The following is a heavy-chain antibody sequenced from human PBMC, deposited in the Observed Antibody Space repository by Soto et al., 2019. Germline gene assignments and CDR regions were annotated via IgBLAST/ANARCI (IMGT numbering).Heavy chain of an antibody. J-gene: IGHJ3*02. Sequence: GASVKISCKASGYNFTSYGISWVRQAPGQGLEWKGWINAYNGNKNYAQKFQSRVTMTRDTSTSTVYMELSSLRSEDTAVYYCAIAVDTAMTQENDDAFDIWGQGTMVTVSS. CDR1: GYNFTSYG. D-gene: IGHD5-18*01. V-gene: IGHV1-18*01. CDR3: AIAVDTAMTQENDDAFDI. CDR2: INAYNGNK.